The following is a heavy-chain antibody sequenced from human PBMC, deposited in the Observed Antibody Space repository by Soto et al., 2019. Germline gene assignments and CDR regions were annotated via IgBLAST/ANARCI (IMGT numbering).Heavy chain of an antibody. CDR3: ARDPVAKAAGVPFVDF. Sequence: LRLSCEDSEFSFSSYWMNWVRQAPGKGLEWVANIRHDGCEAYYVDSVKGRFTISRNNTKKSLYLQMDSLRIDDTALYYCARDPVAKAAGVPFVDFWGQGAQVTVSS. D-gene: IGHD6-13*01. J-gene: IGHJ4*03. V-gene: IGHV3-7*03. CDR1: EFSFSSYW. CDR2: IRHDGCEA.